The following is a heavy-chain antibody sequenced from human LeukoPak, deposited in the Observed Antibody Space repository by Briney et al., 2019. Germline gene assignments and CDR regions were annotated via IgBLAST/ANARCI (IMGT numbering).Heavy chain of an antibody. V-gene: IGHV3-30-3*01. D-gene: IGHD3-22*01. J-gene: IGHJ4*02. CDR2: ISYDGSDK. CDR3: ARGRAYYDGSGYYPDFDY. Sequence: GRSLRLSCAASGFTFNSYAMHWVRQAPGKGLECVALISYDGSDKYYADSVKGRFTISRDNSKNTLYLQMNSLRAEDTAVYYCARGRAYYDGSGYYPDFDYWGQGTLVTVSS. CDR1: GFTFNSYA.